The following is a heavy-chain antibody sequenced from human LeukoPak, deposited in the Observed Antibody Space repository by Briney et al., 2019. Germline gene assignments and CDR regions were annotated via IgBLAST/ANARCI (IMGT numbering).Heavy chain of an antibody. CDR1: GFTFSSFG. J-gene: IGHJ4*02. CDR2: ISYDGSNN. V-gene: IGHV3-30*18. CDR3: AKWAVATNYFDY. Sequence: GGSLRLSCAASGFTFSSFGMHWVRQAPGKGLEWVALISYDGSNNYYADSVKGRFTISRDNSKNTLYLQMNSLRAEDTAVYYCAKWAVATNYFDYWGQGTLVTVSS. D-gene: IGHD1-26*01.